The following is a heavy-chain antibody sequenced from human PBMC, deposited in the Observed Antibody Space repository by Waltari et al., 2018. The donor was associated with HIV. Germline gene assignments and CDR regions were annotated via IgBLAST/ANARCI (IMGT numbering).Heavy chain of an antibody. Sequence: QVQLVESGGGVVQPGGSLRLSCAASGFTFSSYGMHWVRQAPGKGLEWVAFLRYDGRNKYYADSVKGRFTISRDNSKNTLYLQMNSLRAEDTAVYYCAKDQSSGIAVAVDYWGQGTLVTVSS. CDR2: LRYDGRNK. D-gene: IGHD6-19*01. V-gene: IGHV3-30*02. CDR3: AKDQSSGIAVAVDY. CDR1: GFTFSSYG. J-gene: IGHJ4*02.